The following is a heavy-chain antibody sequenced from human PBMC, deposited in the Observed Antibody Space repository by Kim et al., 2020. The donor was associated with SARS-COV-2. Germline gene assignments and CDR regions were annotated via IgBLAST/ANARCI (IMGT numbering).Heavy chain of an antibody. Sequence: SETLSRTCTVSGDPITSPGYYWGWIRQPAGKGLEWVGTVDDSGTTYYNPSLKSRLTVSADTSKNQFFLKLTAVTAADTGLYFCARHSRWIYNSDRWGQGTLVTVSS. CDR1: GDPITSPGYY. V-gene: IGHV4-39*01. CDR2: VDDSGTT. CDR3: ARHSRWIYNSDR. J-gene: IGHJ4*02. D-gene: IGHD5-12*01.